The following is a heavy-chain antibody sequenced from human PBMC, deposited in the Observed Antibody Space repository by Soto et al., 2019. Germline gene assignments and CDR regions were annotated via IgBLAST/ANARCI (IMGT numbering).Heavy chain of an antibody. CDR1: GGSISSYY. J-gene: IGHJ4*02. D-gene: IGHD4-17*01. CDR2: IYYSGST. Sequence: QVQLQESGPGLVKPSETLSLTCTVSGGSISSYYWSWIRQPPGKGLEWIGYIYYSGSTNYNPSLNRRRTISVDTSKNQYSLKLSSVTAADTAVYYCARWYGGSLDYWRQGTLVTVSS. CDR3: ARWYGGSLDY. V-gene: IGHV4-59*01.